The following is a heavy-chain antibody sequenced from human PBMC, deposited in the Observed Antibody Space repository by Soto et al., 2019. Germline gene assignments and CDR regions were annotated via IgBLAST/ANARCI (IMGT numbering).Heavy chain of an antibody. D-gene: IGHD3-3*01. J-gene: IGHJ6*04. CDR2: IYYSGST. CDR3: ASSSGGLFGVVIISYYYGMDV. CDR1: GGSISSSSYY. Sequence: PSETLSLTCTVSGGSISSSSYYWGWIRQPPGKGLEWIGSIYYSGSTYYNPSLKSRVTISVDTSKNQFSLKLSSVTAADTAVYYCASSSGGLFGVVIISYYYGMDVWGEGTTVTLSS. V-gene: IGHV4-39*01.